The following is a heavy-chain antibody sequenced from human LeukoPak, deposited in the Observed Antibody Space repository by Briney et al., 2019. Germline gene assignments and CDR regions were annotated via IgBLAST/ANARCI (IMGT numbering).Heavy chain of an antibody. CDR1: GGSISSGGYY. J-gene: IGHJ5*01. CDR2: IYYSGST. Sequence: KPSETLSLTCTVSGGSISSGGYYWSWIRQHPGKGLEWIGYIYYSGSTYYNPSLKSRVTISVDTSKNQFSLKLSSVTAADTAVYYCARFDWDPRENWFDSWGQGTLVTVSS. CDR3: ARFDWDPRENWFDS. D-gene: IGHD3-9*01. V-gene: IGHV4-31*03.